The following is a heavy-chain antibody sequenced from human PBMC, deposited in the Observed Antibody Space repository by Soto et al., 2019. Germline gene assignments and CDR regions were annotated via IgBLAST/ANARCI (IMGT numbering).Heavy chain of an antibody. D-gene: IGHD2-2*01. CDR1: GYTFASYG. CDR2: ISAYKGKT. Sequence: QVQLVQSGAEVKKPGASVKVSCKASGYTFASYGISWVRQAPGQGLEWMGWISAYKGKTNYAQKFQGRDTMTTDTVTRTAYMEVRSLRSDDTAVYYCAREGTCSSTSCPTYFSFGMDVWGQGTTVTVSS. CDR3: AREGTCSSTSCPTYFSFGMDV. J-gene: IGHJ6*02. V-gene: IGHV1-18*01.